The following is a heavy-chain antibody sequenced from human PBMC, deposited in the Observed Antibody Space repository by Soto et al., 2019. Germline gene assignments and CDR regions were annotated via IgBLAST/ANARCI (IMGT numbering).Heavy chain of an antibody. D-gene: IGHD1-1*01. V-gene: IGHV3-23*01. CDR3: AKDSSSPGTTGAFDI. Sequence: EVQLLESGGGLVQPGGSLRLSCAASGFTFSSYAMSWVRQAPGKGLEWVSGISGSGGSTYYADSVKGRFTISRDNSKNTLYLQMNRLRAEDTAVYYCAKDSSSPGTTGAFDIWGQGTMVTVSS. CDR1: GFTFSSYA. J-gene: IGHJ3*02. CDR2: ISGSGGST.